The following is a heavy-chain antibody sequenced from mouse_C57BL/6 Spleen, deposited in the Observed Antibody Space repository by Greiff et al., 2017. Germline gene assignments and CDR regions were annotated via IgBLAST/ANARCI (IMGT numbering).Heavy chain of an antibody. D-gene: IGHD1-1*01. CDR1: GYSFTGYY. J-gene: IGHJ3*01. CDR3: ARDYYGSSRFAY. CDR2: INPSTGGT. V-gene: IGHV1-42*01. Sequence: VQLKQSGPELVKPGASVKISCKASGYSFTGYYMNWVKQSPEKSLEWIGEINPSTGGTTYNQKFKAKATLTVDKSSSTAYMQLKSLTSEDSAVYYCARDYYGSSRFAYWGQRTLGTVSA.